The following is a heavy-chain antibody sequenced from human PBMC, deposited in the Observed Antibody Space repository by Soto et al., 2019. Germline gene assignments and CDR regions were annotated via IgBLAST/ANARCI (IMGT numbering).Heavy chain of an antibody. CDR1: GFTFSSYG. Sequence: GGSLRLSCAASGFTFSSYGIHWVRQAPGKGLEWVAVISYDGSNKYYADSMKGRVTISRDNFKNTLYLQMNSLRAEDTAVYYCARDGSSWYYYYGMDVWGQGT. CDR2: ISYDGSNK. D-gene: IGHD6-13*01. V-gene: IGHV3-30*03. J-gene: IGHJ6*02. CDR3: ARDGSSWYYYYGMDV.